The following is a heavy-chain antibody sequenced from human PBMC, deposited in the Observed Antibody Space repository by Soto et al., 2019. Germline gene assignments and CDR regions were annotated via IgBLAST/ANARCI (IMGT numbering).Heavy chain of an antibody. Sequence: GXLRRSCASSGFXFSSYAVIWVRHAPGNGLELVSAISGSGGRTYYEDSVKGRFTISRDNSKNTLYLKMKSLRAEDTAVYYCAKGSMMTSPYCSSTRCPLGYWGQGTLGTVSS. CDR3: AKGSMMTSPYCSSTRCPLGY. D-gene: IGHD2-2*01. V-gene: IGHV3-23*02. CDR2: ISGSGGRT. CDR1: GFXFSSYA. J-gene: IGHJ4*02.